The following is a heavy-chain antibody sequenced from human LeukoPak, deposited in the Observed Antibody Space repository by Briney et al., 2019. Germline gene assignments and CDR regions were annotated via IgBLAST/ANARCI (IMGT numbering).Heavy chain of an antibody. CDR3: ARDSSGYPRDASDY. Sequence: ALVKVSCKASGYTFTNYGINWVRQAPGQGLEWMGGISAYNGNTNYVQKLQGRVTMTTDTYTRTAYLELRSLRSDDTAVYYCARDSSGYPRDASDYWGQGTLVTVSS. J-gene: IGHJ4*02. V-gene: IGHV1-18*01. CDR1: GYTFTNYG. CDR2: ISAYNGNT. D-gene: IGHD3-22*01.